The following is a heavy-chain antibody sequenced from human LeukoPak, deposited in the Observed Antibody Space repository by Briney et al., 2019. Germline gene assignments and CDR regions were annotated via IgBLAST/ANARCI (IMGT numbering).Heavy chain of an antibody. Sequence: GGSLRPSCAASGFTFSDYSMNWVRQAPGRGLEWVSSISSSSTYIFYADSVKGRFTISRDNAKNSLFLQLNSLRAEDTAVYYCASSIPYSGSHTVDYWGQGTLVTVSS. CDR2: ISSSSTYI. CDR3: ASSIPYSGSHTVDY. V-gene: IGHV3-21*01. J-gene: IGHJ4*02. CDR1: GFTFSDYS. D-gene: IGHD1-26*01.